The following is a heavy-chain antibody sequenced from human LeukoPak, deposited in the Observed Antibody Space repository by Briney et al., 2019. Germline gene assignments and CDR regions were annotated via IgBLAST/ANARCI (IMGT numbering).Heavy chain of an antibody. V-gene: IGHV4-59*01. CDR3: AGMRITTPTVRTLDY. J-gene: IGHJ4*02. CDR1: GGSMSTYY. CDR2: IYTGST. D-gene: IGHD1-14*01. Sequence: SETLSLTCTVSGGSMSTYYWTWIRQPPGKGLEWIGFIYTGSTNYNPSLKSRATISVDTSKNQFSLKLSSVTAADTAVYYCAGMRITTPTVRTLDYWGQGTLVTVSS.